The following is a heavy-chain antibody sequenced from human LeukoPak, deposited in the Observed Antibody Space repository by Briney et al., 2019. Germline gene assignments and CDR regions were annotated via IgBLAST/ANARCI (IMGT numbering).Heavy chain of an antibody. Sequence: SETLSLTCTVSGGSISSGGYYWSWIRQHPGKGLEWIGYIFYSGSTYYNPSLKSRVTISVDTSKNQFSLKLSSVTAADTAVYYCAKDPPGIAVARANDAFDIWGQGTMVTVSS. J-gene: IGHJ3*02. D-gene: IGHD6-19*01. CDR3: AKDPPGIAVARANDAFDI. V-gene: IGHV4-31*03. CDR1: GGSISSGGYY. CDR2: IFYSGST.